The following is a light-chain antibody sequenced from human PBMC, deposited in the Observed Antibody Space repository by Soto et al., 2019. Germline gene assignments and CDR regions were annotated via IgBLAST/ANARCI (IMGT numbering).Light chain of an antibody. V-gene: IGKV3-20*01. CDR1: QSISSK. CDR3: QQYGGALT. Sequence: EIVLTQSPGILSLSRGARATLSCWASQSISSKLAWYQQKPGQAPRLLIYGASSRAAGVPDRFIGSGSGTDFTLTISRVEREDSAMYYCQQYGGALTFGQGTRLEIK. J-gene: IGKJ5*01. CDR2: GAS.